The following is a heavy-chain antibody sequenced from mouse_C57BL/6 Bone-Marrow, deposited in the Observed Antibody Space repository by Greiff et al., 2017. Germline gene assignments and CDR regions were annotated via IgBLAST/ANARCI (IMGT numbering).Heavy chain of an antibody. CDR2: IDPSDSYT. Sequence: VQLQQPGAELVMPGASVKLSCKASGYTFTSYWMHWVKQRPGQGLEWIGEIDPSDSYTNYNQKFKGKSTLTVDKSSSTAYMQLSSLTSEDSAVYYCARDYGSSQDYWGQGTSVTVSS. V-gene: IGHV1-69*01. CDR1: GYTFTSYW. CDR3: ARDYGSSQDY. D-gene: IGHD1-1*01. J-gene: IGHJ4*01.